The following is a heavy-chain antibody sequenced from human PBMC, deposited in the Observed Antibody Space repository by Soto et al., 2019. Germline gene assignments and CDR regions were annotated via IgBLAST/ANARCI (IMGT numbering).Heavy chain of an antibody. V-gene: IGHV1-46*03. CDR3: ARGGEVVLVTAPLDH. D-gene: IGHD2-21*02. Sequence: ASVKVSWKTSRYTITNYSMYSLRQAPGQRLEWMGIIKCSGGETTYAQGFLGRDTMTSDTSTSTVYMEVSSLRSEDTAVYYCARGGEVVLVTAPLDHSAEATLVTVSS. J-gene: IGHJ5*02. CDR2: IKCSGGET. CDR1: RYTITNYS.